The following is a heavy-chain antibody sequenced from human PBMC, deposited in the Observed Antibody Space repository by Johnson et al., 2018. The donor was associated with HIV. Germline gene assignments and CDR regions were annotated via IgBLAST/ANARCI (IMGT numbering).Heavy chain of an antibody. V-gene: IGHV3-23*04. CDR1: GFTFSSYV. D-gene: IGHD1-26*01. CDR2: INSKTDGGTT. Sequence: VQLVESGGGLVKPGGSLRLSCAASGFTFSSYVMSWVRQAPGKGLEWVGRINSKTDGGTTDYAESVQGRFTISRDNSKNTLYLQMNSLRAEDTAVYYCAKDSIEWELRAFDIWGQGTMVTVSS. CDR3: AKDSIEWELRAFDI. J-gene: IGHJ3*02.